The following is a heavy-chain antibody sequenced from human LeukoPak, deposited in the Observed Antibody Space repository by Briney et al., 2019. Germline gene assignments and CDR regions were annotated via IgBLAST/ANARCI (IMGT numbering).Heavy chain of an antibody. Sequence: ASVKVSCKASGYAFTSYHIHWMRQAPGQGLGWMGIIIPSSGSTTYAQKFQGRVTMTSDSSISTAYMELSSLRSEDTAIYYCVRTPPNWGFDYWGQGTLVTVSS. CDR1: GYAFTSYH. D-gene: IGHD7-27*01. V-gene: IGHV1-46*01. CDR2: IIPSSGST. CDR3: VRTPPNWGFDY. J-gene: IGHJ4*02.